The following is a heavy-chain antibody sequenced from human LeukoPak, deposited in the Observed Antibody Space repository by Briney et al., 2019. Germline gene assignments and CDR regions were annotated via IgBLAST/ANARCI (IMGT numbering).Heavy chain of an antibody. Sequence: PGGSLRLSCAASGFTFSSDAMNWVRQAPGKGLEWVSYISSSGSTIYYADSVKGRFTISRDNAKNSLYLQMNSLRAEDTAVYYCASSPTGNLLGYWGQGTLVTVSS. V-gene: IGHV3-48*03. CDR1: GFTFSSDA. CDR3: ASSPTGNLLGY. J-gene: IGHJ4*02. CDR2: ISSSGSTI. D-gene: IGHD1-14*01.